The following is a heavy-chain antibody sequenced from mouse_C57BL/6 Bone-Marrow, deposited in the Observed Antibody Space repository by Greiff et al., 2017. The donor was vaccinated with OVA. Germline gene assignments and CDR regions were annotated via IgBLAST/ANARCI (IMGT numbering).Heavy chain of an antibody. J-gene: IGHJ2*01. D-gene: IGHD2-3*01. Sequence: VHRVESGAELVKPGASVKISCKASGYAFSSYWMNWVKQRPGKGLEWIGQIYPGDGDTNYNGKFKGKATLTADKSSSTAYMQLSSLTSEDSAVYFCARGGYDASQYWGQGTTLTVSS. CDR3: ARGGYDASQY. V-gene: IGHV1-80*01. CDR2: IYPGDGDT. CDR1: GYAFSSYW.